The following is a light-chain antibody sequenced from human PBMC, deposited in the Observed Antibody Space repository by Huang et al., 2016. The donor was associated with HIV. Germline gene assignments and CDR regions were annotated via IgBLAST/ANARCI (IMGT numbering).Light chain of an antibody. Sequence: EIMLTQSPATLSVSPGERATLPCRASQSISTNLAWYQQKPGLAPRLLIYSVSTRATCIPARFSGSGSGTEFTLTISSLQSEDFAVYYCQQGETFGQGTKLEIK. J-gene: IGKJ2*01. CDR3: QQGET. CDR1: QSISTN. CDR2: SVS. V-gene: IGKV3-15*01.